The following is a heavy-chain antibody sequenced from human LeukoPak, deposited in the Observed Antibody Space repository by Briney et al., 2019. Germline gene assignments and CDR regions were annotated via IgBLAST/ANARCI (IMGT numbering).Heavy chain of an antibody. D-gene: IGHD1-20*01. CDR2: IRYDGSNT. CDR1: GFTFSSYD. CDR3: ARDSALTGDMDV. Sequence: GGSLRLSCEAFGFTFSSYDMHWVRQAPGKGLEWVAFIRYDGSNTYYADSVKGRFIISRDNSKNTLYLQMNSLRAEDTAVYYCARDSALTGDMDVWGKGTTVTVSS. V-gene: IGHV3-30*02. J-gene: IGHJ6*04.